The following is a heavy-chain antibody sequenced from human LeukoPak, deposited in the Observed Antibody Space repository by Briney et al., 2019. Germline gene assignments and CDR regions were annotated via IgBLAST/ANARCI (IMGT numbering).Heavy chain of an antibody. Sequence: GGSLRLSCAASGFTFSNAWMSWVRQAPGKGLEWVGRINSKTDGGTTDYAAPVKGRLTISRDDSKNTLYPQMNSLKTEDTAVYYCTTGITMIAIYYYYYYMDVWGKGTTVTISS. V-gene: IGHV3-15*01. D-gene: IGHD3-22*01. CDR2: INSKTDGGTT. CDR1: GFTFSNAW. J-gene: IGHJ6*03. CDR3: TTGITMIAIYYYYYYMDV.